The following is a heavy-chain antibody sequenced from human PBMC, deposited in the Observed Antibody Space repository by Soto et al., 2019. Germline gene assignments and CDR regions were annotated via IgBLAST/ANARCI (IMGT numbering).Heavy chain of an antibody. J-gene: IGHJ5*02. Sequence: ASVKVSCKASGYTFTVYYMHWVRQAPGQGLEWMGWINPNSGGTNYAQKFQGRVTMTRDTSTSTAYMELRRLRSDDTAVYYCASMVDIVVSPAAINWFDPWGQGTLVTVSS. V-gene: IGHV1-2*02. CDR2: INPNSGGT. CDR1: GYTFTVYY. D-gene: IGHD2-2*03. CDR3: ASMVDIVVSPAAINWFDP.